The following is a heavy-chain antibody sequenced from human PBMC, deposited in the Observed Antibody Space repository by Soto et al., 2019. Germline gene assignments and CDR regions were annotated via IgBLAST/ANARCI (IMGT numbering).Heavy chain of an antibody. V-gene: IGHV3-33*01. D-gene: IGHD4-17*01. CDR1: GFTFSSYG. Sequence: QVQLVESGGGVVQPGRSLRLSCAASGFTFSSYGMHWVRQAPGKGLEWVAVIWYDGSNKYYADSVKGRFTNSRDNSKNTLYLQMNSLRAEDTAVYSCASLTTADHIFDYWGQGTLVTFSS. CDR3: ASLTTADHIFDY. CDR2: IWYDGSNK. J-gene: IGHJ4*02.